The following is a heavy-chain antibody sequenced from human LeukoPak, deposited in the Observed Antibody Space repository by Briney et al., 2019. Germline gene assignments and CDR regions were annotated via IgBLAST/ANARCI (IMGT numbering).Heavy chain of an antibody. J-gene: IGHJ5*02. CDR1: GYTLTELS. CDR2: ISAYNGNT. Sequence: APVKVSCKVSGYTLTELSMHWVRQAPGQGLEWMGWISAYNGNTNYAQKLQGRVTMTTDTSTSTAYMELRSLRSDDTAVYYCARARAAAGISDWFDPWGQGTLVTVSS. D-gene: IGHD6-13*01. V-gene: IGHV1-18*01. CDR3: ARARAAAGISDWFDP.